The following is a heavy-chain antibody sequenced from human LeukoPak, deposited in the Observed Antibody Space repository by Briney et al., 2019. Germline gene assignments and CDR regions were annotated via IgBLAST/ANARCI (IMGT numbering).Heavy chain of an antibody. D-gene: IGHD6-6*01. J-gene: IGHJ4*02. V-gene: IGHV3-23*01. CDR3: AKASSIIAARQFDY. Sequence: AGGSLRLSCAASGFTFGSYAMSWVRQAPGKGLEWVSAISGSGGSTYYADSVKGRFTISRDNSKNTLYLQMNSLRAEDTAVYYCAKASSIIAARQFDYWGQGTLVTVSS. CDR1: GFTFGSYA. CDR2: ISGSGGST.